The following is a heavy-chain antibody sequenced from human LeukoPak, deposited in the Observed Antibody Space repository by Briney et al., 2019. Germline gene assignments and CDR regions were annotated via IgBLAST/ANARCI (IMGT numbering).Heavy chain of an antibody. Sequence: PSETLSLTCAVYGGSFSGYYWSWIRQLPGKGLEWIGEINHGGSTNYNPSLKSRVTISVDTAKRQFSLKLSSVTAADTAVYYCARHRALYDYVWGSYRYTGEGFDIWGQGTMVTVSS. CDR2: INHGGST. V-gene: IGHV4-34*01. D-gene: IGHD3-16*02. CDR1: GGSFSGYY. J-gene: IGHJ3*02. CDR3: ARHRALYDYVWGSYRYTGEGFDI.